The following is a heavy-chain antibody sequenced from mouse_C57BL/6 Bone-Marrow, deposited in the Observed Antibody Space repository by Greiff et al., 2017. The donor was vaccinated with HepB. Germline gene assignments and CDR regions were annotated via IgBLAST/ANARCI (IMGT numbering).Heavy chain of an antibody. V-gene: IGHV2-5*01. CDR1: GFSLTSYG. Sequence: VMLVESGPGLVQPSQSLSITCTVSGFSLTSYGVHWVRQSPGKGLEWLGVIWRGGSTDYNAAFMSRLSITKDNSKSQVFFKMNSLQADDTAIYYCAKKSHYYGSSFYAMDYWGQGTSVTVSS. CDR2: IWRGGST. J-gene: IGHJ4*01. D-gene: IGHD1-1*01. CDR3: AKKSHYYGSSFYAMDY.